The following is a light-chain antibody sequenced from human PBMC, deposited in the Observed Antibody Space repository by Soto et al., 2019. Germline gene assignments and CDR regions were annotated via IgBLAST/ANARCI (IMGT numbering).Light chain of an antibody. CDR1: QDISNY. V-gene: IGKV1-33*01. J-gene: IGKJ4*01. Sequence: DIQMTQSPSSLSASVGDRVTITCQASQDISNYLNWYQQKPGKAPKLLIYDASNLETGGPSRFSGSGSGTDFTFAISSLQPEDIATYYCQQYDNRLTFGGGTKVEIK. CDR2: DAS. CDR3: QQYDNRLT.